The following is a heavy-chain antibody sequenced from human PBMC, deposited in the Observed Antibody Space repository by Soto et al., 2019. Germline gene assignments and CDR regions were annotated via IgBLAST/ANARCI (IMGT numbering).Heavy chain of an antibody. V-gene: IGHV3-30*18. CDR1: GFTFSSYA. D-gene: IGHD3-16*02. CDR3: AKVSEGSMITFGGVIAY. CDR2: ISFDGDIQ. J-gene: IGHJ4*02. Sequence: QVQLVESGGGVVQPGRSLRLSCAASGFTFSSYAIHWVHQAPGKGLEWVAVISFDGDIQYYADSVKGRFTISRDNSKNTLYLQMDSLRAADTAVYYCAKVSEGSMITFGGVIAYWGQGTLVTVSS.